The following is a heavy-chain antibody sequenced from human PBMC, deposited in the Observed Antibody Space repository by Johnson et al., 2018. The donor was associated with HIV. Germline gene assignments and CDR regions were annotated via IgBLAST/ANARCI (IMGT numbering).Heavy chain of an antibody. CDR3: ARALGATYAFDI. J-gene: IGHJ3*02. D-gene: IGHD1-26*01. V-gene: IGHV3-13*01. Sequence: VQLVESGGGLVKPGGSLRLSCAASGFTFTNAWMHWVRQATGKGLEWVSAIGTAGDTYYPGSVKGRFTISRENAKNSLYLQMNSLRAGDPAVYYCARALGATYAFDIWGPGTMVTVSS. CDR1: GFTFTNAW. CDR2: IGTAGDT.